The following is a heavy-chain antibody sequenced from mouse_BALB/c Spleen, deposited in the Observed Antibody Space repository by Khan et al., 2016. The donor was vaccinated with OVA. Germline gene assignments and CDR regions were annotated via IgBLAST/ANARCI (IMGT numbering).Heavy chain of an antibody. CDR3: ARAFYYGAWFAY. V-gene: IGHV2-9*02. CDR1: GFSLTSYG. J-gene: IGHJ3*01. D-gene: IGHD1-1*01. CDR2: IWAGGST. Sequence: QVQLKQSGPGLVAPSQTLSITCTVSGFSLTSYGVHWVHQPPGKGLEWLGVIWAGGSTNHNSALMSRLSISKDNSKSQVFLKMNSLQTDDTAIYYCARAFYYGAWFAYWGQGTLVTVSA.